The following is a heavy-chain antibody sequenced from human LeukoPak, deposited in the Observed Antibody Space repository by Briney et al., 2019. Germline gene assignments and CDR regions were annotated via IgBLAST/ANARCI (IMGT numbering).Heavy chain of an antibody. CDR1: GGSITGYY. V-gene: IGHV4-59*08. CDR2: VFYSGGT. Sequence: SETLSLTCTVSGGSITGYYWSWIRQPPGKGLEWIGYVFYSGGTLYNPSINSRVSISVDTSKTQFSLKLTSVTAADTAVYYCGRGVSSGWYFFDYWGQGTLVTVSS. J-gene: IGHJ4*02. CDR3: GRGVSSGWYFFDY. D-gene: IGHD6-19*01.